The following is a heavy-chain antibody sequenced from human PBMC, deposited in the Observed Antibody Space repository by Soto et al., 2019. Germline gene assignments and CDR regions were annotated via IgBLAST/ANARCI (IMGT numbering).Heavy chain of an antibody. Sequence: QVQLQESGPGLVKPSQTLSLTCTVSGGSISSGGYYWSWIRQHPGKGLEWIGYIYYSGSTYYNPSLKSRVTISVDTSKNQFSLKLSSVTAADTAVYYCARDLYEENSSSWIFDYWGQGTLVTVPS. CDR1: GGSISSGGYY. D-gene: IGHD6-6*01. V-gene: IGHV4-31*03. CDR3: ARDLYEENSSSWIFDY. J-gene: IGHJ4*02. CDR2: IYYSGST.